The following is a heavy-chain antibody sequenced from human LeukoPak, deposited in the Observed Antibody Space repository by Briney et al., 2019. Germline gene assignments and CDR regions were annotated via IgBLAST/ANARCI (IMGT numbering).Heavy chain of an antibody. CDR2: IYPGDSDT. CDR3: ASHSITMVRGVIPTS. J-gene: IGHJ3*01. CDR1: GYSFTSYW. D-gene: IGHD3-10*01. Sequence: GESLKISCKGSGYSFTSYWIGWVRQMPGKGLEWMGIIYPGDSDTRYSPSFQGQVTISADKSISTAYLQWSSLKASDTAMYYCASHSITMVRGVIPTSWGQGTMVTVSS. V-gene: IGHV5-51*01.